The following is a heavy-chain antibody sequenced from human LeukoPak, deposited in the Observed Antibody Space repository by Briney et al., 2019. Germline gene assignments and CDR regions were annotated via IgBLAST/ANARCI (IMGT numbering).Heavy chain of an antibody. CDR3: ANSIVGEDAFDI. J-gene: IGHJ3*02. Sequence: GGSLRLSCAASGFTFSSYAMSWVRQAPGKGLEWVSAISGSGGSTYYADSVKGRFTISRDNSKNTLYLQMNSLRAEDTAVYYCANSIVGEDAFDIWGQGTMVTVSS. D-gene: IGHD2-15*01. CDR2: ISGSGGST. V-gene: IGHV3-23*01. CDR1: GFTFSSYA.